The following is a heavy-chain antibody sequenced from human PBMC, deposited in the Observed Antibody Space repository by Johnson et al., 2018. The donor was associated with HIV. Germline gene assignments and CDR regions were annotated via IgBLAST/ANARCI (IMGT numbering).Heavy chain of an antibody. V-gene: IGHV3-7*05. J-gene: IGHJ3*02. CDR2: IKQDGSEK. CDR1: GFTFSSYW. Sequence: VQLVESGGGLVQPGGSLRLSCAASGFTFSSYWMSWVRQAPGKGLEWVANIKQDGSEKYYVDSVKGRFTISRDNAKNSLYLQMNSLRAEDTAVYYCARAAYYDFWSGYFDAFYIWGQGTMVTVSS. CDR3: ARAAYYDFWSGYFDAFYI. D-gene: IGHD3-3*01.